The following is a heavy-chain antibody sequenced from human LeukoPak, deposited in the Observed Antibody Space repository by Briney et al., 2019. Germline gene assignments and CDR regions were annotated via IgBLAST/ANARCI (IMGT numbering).Heavy chain of an antibody. J-gene: IGHJ4*02. V-gene: IGHV1-18*01. CDR2: ISAYNGNT. CDR1: GYTFTSYA. CDR3: ARGGLYGGNTGFDY. Sequence: ASVKVSCKGSGYTFTSYATNWERQAPGQGLEWMGWISAYNGNTNYARKLQGRVTMTTDTSTSTAYMELRSLRSDDTAVYYCARGGLYGGNTGFDYWGQGTLVTVSS. D-gene: IGHD4-23*01.